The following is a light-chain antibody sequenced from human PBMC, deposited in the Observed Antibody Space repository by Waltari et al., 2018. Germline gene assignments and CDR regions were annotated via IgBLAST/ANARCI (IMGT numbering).Light chain of an antibody. J-gene: IGLJ1*01. V-gene: IGLV5-45*01. CDR1: SGINVGMYR. Sequence: QAVLTQPASLSASPGVSVRLTCTLGSGINVGMYRIYWYQKKPGSPPQYLLSYKSDSDNHQGSGVPSRFSGSKDGSANAGILLISGLQPDDEADYYCLIWHSDAYVFGSGTEVTAL. CDR2: YKSDSDN. CDR3: LIWHSDAYV.